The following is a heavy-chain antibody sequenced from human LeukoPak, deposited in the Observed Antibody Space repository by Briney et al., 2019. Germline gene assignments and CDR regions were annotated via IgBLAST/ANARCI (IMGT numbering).Heavy chain of an antibody. V-gene: IGHV4-59*01. J-gene: IGHJ4*02. CDR1: GGSISSYY. Sequence: PSETLSLTCTVSGGSISSYYWSWIRQPPGKGLEWIGYIYYSGGTNYNPSLKSRVTISVDTSKNQFSLKLSSVTAADTAVYYCARDFSGYSGYDYVWYFDYWGQGTLVTVSS. CDR2: IYYSGGT. D-gene: IGHD5-12*01. CDR3: ARDFSGYSGYDYVWYFDY.